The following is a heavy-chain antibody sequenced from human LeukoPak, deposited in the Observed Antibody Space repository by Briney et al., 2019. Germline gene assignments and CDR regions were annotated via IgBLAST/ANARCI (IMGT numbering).Heavy chain of an antibody. V-gene: IGHV3-53*01. J-gene: IGHJ4*02. CDR3: AREGSYDSSTMWYFDS. CDR1: GFTVSSNY. D-gene: IGHD3-22*01. CDR2: IYSGGTI. Sequence: GGSLRLSCAVSGFTVSSNYMAWVRQAPGKGLEWVSVIYSGGTIYYADSVKGRFTISRDNSKNTLYLQMNSLRAEDTAMYYCAREGSYDSSTMWYFDSWGQGTLVTVSS.